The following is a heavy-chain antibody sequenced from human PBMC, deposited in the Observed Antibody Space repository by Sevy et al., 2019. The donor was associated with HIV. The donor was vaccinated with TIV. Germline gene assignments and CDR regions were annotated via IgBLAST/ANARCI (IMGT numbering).Heavy chain of an antibody. CDR1: GFTFSNYD. J-gene: IGHJ4*02. V-gene: IGHV3-23*01. Sequence: GGSLRLSCAASGFTFSNYDMSWVRQAPGKGLEWVSSVSISGPNTYYADSVKGRFTISRDNSKNTMYLQMNSLRAEDTAVYYCAKEWTQLSDWYGELDYWGQGSLVTVSS. CDR2: VSISGPNT. CDR3: AKEWTQLSDWYGELDY. D-gene: IGHD6-19*01.